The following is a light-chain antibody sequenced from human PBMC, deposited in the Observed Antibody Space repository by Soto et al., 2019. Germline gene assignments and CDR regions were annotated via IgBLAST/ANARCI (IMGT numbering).Light chain of an antibody. CDR2: SNN. CDR1: SSNIGSNT. V-gene: IGLV1-44*01. Sequence: QSVLTQPPSASGTPGQRVTISCSGSSSNIGSNTVNWYQQLPGTAPKLLIYSNNQRPSGVPDRFSGSKSGTSASLAISGLNLKNGADNYCAHWNDSLIGPVFGGGPSSPS. CDR3: AHWNDSLIGPV. J-gene: IGLJ2*01.